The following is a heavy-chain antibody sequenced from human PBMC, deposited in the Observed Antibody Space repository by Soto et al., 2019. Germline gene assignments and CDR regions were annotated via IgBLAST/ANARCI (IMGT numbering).Heavy chain of an antibody. Sequence: QVQLVESGGGVVQPGRSLRLSCAASGFTFSSYGMHWVRQAPGKGLEWVAVIWYDGSNKYYADSVKGRFTISRDNSKNTLYLQMNSLRAEDTAVYYCARGWGYFDYWGQGTLVTVSS. J-gene: IGHJ4*02. CDR2: IWYDGSNK. CDR1: GFTFSSYG. D-gene: IGHD7-27*01. V-gene: IGHV3-33*01. CDR3: ARGWGYFDY.